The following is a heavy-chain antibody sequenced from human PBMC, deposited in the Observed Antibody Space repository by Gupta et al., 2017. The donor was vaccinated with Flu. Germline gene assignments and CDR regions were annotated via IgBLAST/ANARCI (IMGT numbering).Heavy chain of an antibody. D-gene: IGHD3-16*01. V-gene: IGHV3-21*01. Sequence: VRQAPGKGLEWVSSISGDSSFIYYADSMKGRFTISRDNTKNSLYRQINSLRGEDTAVYCCARGGRIDWFFDVWGRGTQVTVSS. CDR3: ARGGRIDWFFDV. J-gene: IGHJ2*01. CDR2: ISGDSSFI.